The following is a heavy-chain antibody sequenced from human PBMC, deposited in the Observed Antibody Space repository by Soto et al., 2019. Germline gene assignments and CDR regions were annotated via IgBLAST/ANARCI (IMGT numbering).Heavy chain of an antibody. D-gene: IGHD5-12*01. CDR3: ARSSRDGYNHYGMDV. V-gene: IGHV4-4*07. CDR1: GGSISSYY. Sequence: SETLSLTCTVSGGSISSYYWSWIRQPAGKGLEWIGRIYTSGSTNYNPSLKSRVTMSIDTAKNQFSLKLSSVTAADTAVYYCARSSRDGYNHYGMDVWGQGTTVTVSS. J-gene: IGHJ6*02. CDR2: IYTSGST.